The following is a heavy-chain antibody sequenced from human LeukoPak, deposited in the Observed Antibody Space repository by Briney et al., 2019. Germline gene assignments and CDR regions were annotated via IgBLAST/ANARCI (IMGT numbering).Heavy chain of an antibody. J-gene: IGHJ4*02. CDR1: GFTFSNYK. CDR3: ARDRVDCSRGSCYGVAFEF. V-gene: IGHV3-48*02. CDR2: ISTTGTTL. D-gene: IGHD2-15*01. Sequence: GGSLRLSCAASGFTFSNYKMNWVRQAPGRGLEWVSFISTTGTTLYYADSVKGRFTTSRDNAKNPMYLHMDSLRDEDTAVYYCARDRVDCSRGSCYGVAFEFWGQGTLVTVSS.